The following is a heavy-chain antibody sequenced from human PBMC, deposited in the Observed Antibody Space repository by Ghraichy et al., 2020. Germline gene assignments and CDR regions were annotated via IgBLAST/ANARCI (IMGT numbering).Heavy chain of an antibody. D-gene: IGHD3-10*01. J-gene: IGHJ5*02. V-gene: IGHV4-30-2*01. CDR1: GGSISSGGYS. CDR3: ARGKQGVRGVVKNWFDP. CDR2: IYHSGST. Sequence: SETLSLTCAVSGGSISSGGYSWSWIRQPPGKGLEWIGYIYHSGSTYYNPSLKSRVTISVDRSKNQFSLKLSSVTAADTAVYYCARGKQGVRGVVKNWFDPWGQGTLVTVSS.